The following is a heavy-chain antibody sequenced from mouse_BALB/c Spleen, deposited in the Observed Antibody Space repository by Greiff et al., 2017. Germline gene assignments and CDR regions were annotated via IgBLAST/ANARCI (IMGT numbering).Heavy chain of an antibody. D-gene: IGHD2-10*02. CDR1: GFTFSDYY. CDR2: ISDGGSYT. J-gene: IGHJ4*01. CDR3: ARDPQYGNYYAMDY. Sequence: EVKVVESGGGLVKPGGSLKLSCAASGFTFSDYYMYWVRQTPEKRLEWVATISDGGSYTYYPDSVKGRFTISRDNAKNNLYLQMSSLKSEDTAMYYCARDPQYGNYYAMDYWGQGTSVTVSS. V-gene: IGHV5-4*02.